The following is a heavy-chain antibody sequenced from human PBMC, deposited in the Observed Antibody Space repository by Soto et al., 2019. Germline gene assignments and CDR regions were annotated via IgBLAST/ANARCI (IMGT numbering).Heavy chain of an antibody. CDR2: ISAYNRDT. V-gene: IGHV1-18*01. Sequence: QVQLVQSVAEVKKPGASVKVSCKASGYTFNNYSLSWVRQAPGQGLEWMGWISAYNRDTHYAQQLQGLVTLTTDTTTSTAYMELRNLRSDNTAMYYCARHHADNGWFRFVFWGQGTLVTV. CDR3: ARHHADNGWFRFVF. D-gene: IGHD6-19*01. CDR1: GYTFNNYS. J-gene: IGHJ4*02.